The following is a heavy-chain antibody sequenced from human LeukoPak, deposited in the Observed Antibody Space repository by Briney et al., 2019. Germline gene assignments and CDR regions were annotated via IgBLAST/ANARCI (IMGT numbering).Heavy chain of an antibody. J-gene: IGHJ6*03. Sequence: ASVKVSCKASGYTFTGYYMHWVRQAPGQGLEWMGWINPNSGGTNYAQKFQGWVTMTRDTSISTAYMELSRLRSDDTAVYYCARAERRNYYYYMDVWGKGTTVTVSS. CDR3: ARAERRNYYYYMDV. CDR2: INPNSGGT. CDR1: GYTFTGYY. D-gene: IGHD1-1*01. V-gene: IGHV1-2*04.